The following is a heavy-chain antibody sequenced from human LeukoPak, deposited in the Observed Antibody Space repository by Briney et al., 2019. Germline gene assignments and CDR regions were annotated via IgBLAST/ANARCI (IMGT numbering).Heavy chain of an antibody. CDR2: TYYRSKWYN. J-gene: IGHJ4*02. V-gene: IGHV6-1*01. CDR3: ARQYCTNGICYSGFDY. Sequence: SQTLSLTCAISGDSVSSNSATWNWIRQSPSRGLEWLVRTYYRSKWYNDYAVSVKSRITINPDTSKNQFSLQLNSVTPEDTAVYYCARQYCTNGICYSGFDYWGQGTLVTVSS. D-gene: IGHD2-8*01. CDR1: GDSVSSNSAT.